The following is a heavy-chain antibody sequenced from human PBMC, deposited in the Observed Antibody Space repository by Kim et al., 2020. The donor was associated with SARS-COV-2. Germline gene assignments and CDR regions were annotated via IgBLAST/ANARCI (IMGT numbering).Heavy chain of an antibody. V-gene: IGHV4-34*13. Sequence: SLKSRVTISVDTSKNQCSLKLSSVTAADTAVYYCARGPYYDSSGSNYFDYWGQGTLVTVSS. D-gene: IGHD3-22*01. J-gene: IGHJ4*02. CDR3: ARGPYYDSSGSNYFDY.